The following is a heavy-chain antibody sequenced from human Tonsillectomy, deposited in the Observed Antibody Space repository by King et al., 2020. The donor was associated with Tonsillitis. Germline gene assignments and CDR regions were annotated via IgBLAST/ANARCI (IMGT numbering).Heavy chain of an antibody. J-gene: IGHJ4*02. D-gene: IGHD2/OR15-2a*01. CDR3: ATSGVADYFIDH. V-gene: IGHV3-21*01. CDR1: GFTFSTYS. CDR2: ISSMTSSI. Sequence: EVQLVESGGGLVKPGGSLRLSCAASGFTFSTYSMNWVRQAPGKGLEWVSSISSMTSSIYYADSVKGRFTISRDNAKNSLYLQMNSLRAEDTAVYYCATSGVADYFIDHWRQGTLVTVSS.